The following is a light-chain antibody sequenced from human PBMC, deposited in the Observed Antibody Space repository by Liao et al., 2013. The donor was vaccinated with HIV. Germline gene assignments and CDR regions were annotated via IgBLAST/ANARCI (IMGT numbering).Light chain of an antibody. Sequence: SYVLTQSPSVSVAPGKTARITCGGNNIGNKSVHWYRQKPGQAPVLVIYYDSDRPSGISERFSGSNTATLTISRVEAGDEADYYCQVWDGSSDHRYVLFGGGTKLTVL. CDR2: YDS. CDR3: QVWDGSSDHRYVL. V-gene: IGLV3-21*04. CDR1: NIGNKS. J-gene: IGLJ3*02.